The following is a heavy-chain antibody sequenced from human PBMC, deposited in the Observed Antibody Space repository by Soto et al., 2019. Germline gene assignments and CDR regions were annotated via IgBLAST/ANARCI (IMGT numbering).Heavy chain of an antibody. CDR3: AREGSWNDGYYYYGMDG. CDR1: GFTFSSYA. J-gene: IGHJ6*02. V-gene: IGHV3-30-3*01. Sequence: GGSLRLSCAASGFTFSSYAMHWVRQAPGKGLEWVAVISYDGSNKYYADSVKGRFTISRDNSKNTLYLQMNSLRAEDTAVYYCAREGSWNDGYYYYGMDGWGQGTTVTLSS. CDR2: ISYDGSNK. D-gene: IGHD1-1*01.